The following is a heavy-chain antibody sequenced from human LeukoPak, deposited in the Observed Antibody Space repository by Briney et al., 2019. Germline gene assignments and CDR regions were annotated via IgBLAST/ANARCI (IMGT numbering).Heavy chain of an antibody. Sequence: PSETLSLTCAVYGGSFSGYYWSWIRQPPGKGLEWIGEINHSGSTNYNPSLKSRVTISVDTSKNQFSLKLSSVTAADTAVYCCARGGCSSTSCYCSDWGQGTLVTVSS. V-gene: IGHV4-34*01. CDR3: ARGGCSSTSCYCSD. D-gene: IGHD2-2*01. CDR2: INHSGST. J-gene: IGHJ4*02. CDR1: GGSFSGYY.